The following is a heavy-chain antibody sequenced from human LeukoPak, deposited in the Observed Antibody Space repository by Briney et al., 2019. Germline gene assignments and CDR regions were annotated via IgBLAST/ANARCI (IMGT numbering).Heavy chain of an antibody. Sequence: ASVKVSCKASGGTFSSYAISWVRQAPGQGLEWMGGIIPSFGTANYAQKFQGRVTITADESTSTAYMELSSLRSEDTAVYYCARAQYSGYDYGGYYYYGMDVWGQGTTVTVSS. D-gene: IGHD5-12*01. CDR3: ARAQYSGYDYGGYYYYGMDV. CDR1: GGTFSSYA. CDR2: IIPSFGTA. J-gene: IGHJ6*02. V-gene: IGHV1-69*13.